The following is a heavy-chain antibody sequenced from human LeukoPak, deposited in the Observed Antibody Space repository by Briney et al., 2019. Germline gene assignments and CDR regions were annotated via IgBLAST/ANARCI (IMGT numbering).Heavy chain of an antibody. D-gene: IGHD5-18*01. CDR3: AKDFDTAMDYYYYIDV. J-gene: IGHJ6*03. Sequence: GGSLRLSCAASGFTFSSYAMSWVRQAPGKGLEWVSAISGSGGSTYYADSVKGRFTISRDNSKNTLYLQMNSLRAEDTAVYYCAKDFDTAMDYYYYIDVWGKGTTVTVSS. CDR2: ISGSGGST. V-gene: IGHV3-23*01. CDR1: GFTFSSYA.